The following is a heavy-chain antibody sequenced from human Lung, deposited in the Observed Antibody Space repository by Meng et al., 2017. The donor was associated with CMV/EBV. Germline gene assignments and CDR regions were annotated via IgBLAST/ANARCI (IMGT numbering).Heavy chain of an antibody. CDR2: IYWDDDK. CDR1: SVRSRGVG. V-gene: IGHV2-5*02. D-gene: IGHD3-16*01. Sequence: SVRSRGVGVGWVRQPPGKALEWLALIYWDDDKRYSSSLKCRLTIVKATSKNQVVLIMTDMDPEDAATYYCEHRRVGSTARWEWGEFDYWGQGTLVTVSS. J-gene: IGHJ4*02. CDR3: EHRRVGSTARWEWGEFDY.